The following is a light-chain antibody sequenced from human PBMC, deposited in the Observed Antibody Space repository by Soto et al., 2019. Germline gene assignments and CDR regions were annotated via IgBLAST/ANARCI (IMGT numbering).Light chain of an antibody. CDR3: QQFAISTT. V-gene: IGKV1-5*01. J-gene: IGKJ1*01. Sequence: IQMTQSPSTLSASVGDRVTITCRASHNIERWMAWYQQKPGKAPSLLIFDASTLHSGVPSRFSGSGSGTDFSLTIRRLQPDDFAAYYCQQFAISTTFGDVTKLDIK. CDR2: DAS. CDR1: HNIERW.